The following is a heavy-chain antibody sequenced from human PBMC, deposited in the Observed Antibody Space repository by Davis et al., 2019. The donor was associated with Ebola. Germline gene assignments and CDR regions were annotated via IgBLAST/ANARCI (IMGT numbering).Heavy chain of an antibody. CDR2: ISYDGSDI. J-gene: IGHJ4*02. CDR1: GFRFSSYA. V-gene: IGHV3-30*04. D-gene: IGHD6-13*01. Sequence: GESLKISCAASGFRFSSYAMYWVRQAPGKGLEWVAVISYDGSDIRYGDSVKGRFTISRDNSQNTLYLQMSSLRGDDTAVYYCAKDVWQQLVRFFDYWGQGTLVTVSS. CDR3: AKDVWQQLVRFFDY.